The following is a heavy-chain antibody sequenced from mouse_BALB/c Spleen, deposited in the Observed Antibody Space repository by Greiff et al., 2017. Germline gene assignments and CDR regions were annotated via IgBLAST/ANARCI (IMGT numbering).Heavy chain of an antibody. J-gene: IGHJ4*01. D-gene: IGHD3-3*01. V-gene: IGHV1S81*02. CDR3: TGSRANAMDY. CDR1: GYTFTSYY. Sequence: QVQLQQSGAELVKPGASVKLSCKASGYTFTSYYMYWVKQRPGQGLEWIGEINPSNGGTNLNEKFKSKATLTVDKSSSTAYMQLSSLTSEDSAVYYCTGSRANAMDYWGQGTSVTVSS. CDR2: INPSNGGT.